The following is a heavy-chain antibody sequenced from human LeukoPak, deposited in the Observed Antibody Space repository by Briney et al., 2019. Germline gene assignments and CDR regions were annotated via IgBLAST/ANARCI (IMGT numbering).Heavy chain of an antibody. J-gene: IGHJ6*02. V-gene: IGHV1-18*01. Sequence: GASVKVSCKASGYTFTNYGISWVRQAPGQGLEWMGWISAYNGNTNYAQKLQGRVTMTTDTSTSTAYMELRSLRSDDTAVYYCATSVGTANYYYYGMDVWGQGTTVTVSS. CDR2: ISAYNGNT. D-gene: IGHD5-18*01. CDR3: ATSVGTANYYYYGMDV. CDR1: GYTFTNYG.